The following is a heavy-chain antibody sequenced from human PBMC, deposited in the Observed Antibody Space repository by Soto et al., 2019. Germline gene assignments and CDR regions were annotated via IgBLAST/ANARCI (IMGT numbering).Heavy chain of an antibody. J-gene: IGHJ3*02. CDR1: GGSFSSGGYY. Sequence: TLSLTCTVSGGSFSSGGYYWSWIRQHPGKGREGIGYIYYSGSTYYNPSNKSRVTLSGDTSKNQSSLKLSSVTAADTAVYYCARDGCSGGSCYRDDGAFDIWGQGTMVTVSS. CDR3: ARDGCSGGSCYRDDGAFDI. D-gene: IGHD2-15*01. V-gene: IGHV4-31*03. CDR2: IYYSGST.